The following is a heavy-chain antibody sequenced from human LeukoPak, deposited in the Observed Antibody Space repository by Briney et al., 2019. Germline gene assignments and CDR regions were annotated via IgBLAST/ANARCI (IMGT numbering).Heavy chain of an antibody. V-gene: IGHV3-23*01. D-gene: IGHD5-18*01. CDR2: ISGSGDST. CDR1: GSGFSFSSYA. Sequence: GGSLRLSCAASGSGFSFSSYAMRWVRQAPGKGLEWVSGISGSGDSTHYADSVKGRFTISRDNSKNTLFLQINSLRVEDTAVYYCARGYSNLAYWGQGTLVTVSS. J-gene: IGHJ4*02. CDR3: ARGYSNLAY.